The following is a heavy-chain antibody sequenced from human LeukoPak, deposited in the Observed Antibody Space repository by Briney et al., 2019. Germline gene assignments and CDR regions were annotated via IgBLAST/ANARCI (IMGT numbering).Heavy chain of an antibody. J-gene: IGHJ5*02. V-gene: IGHV3-23*01. CDR1: GFTFSSYA. D-gene: IGHD3-22*01. Sequence: GGSLGLSCAASGFTFSSYAMSWVRQAPGKGLEWVSAISGSGGSTYYADSVKGRFTISRDNSKNTLYLQMNSLRAEDTAVYYCARGAVPYYYDSTEVNWFDPWGQGTLVTVSS. CDR2: ISGSGGST. CDR3: ARGAVPYYYDSTEVNWFDP.